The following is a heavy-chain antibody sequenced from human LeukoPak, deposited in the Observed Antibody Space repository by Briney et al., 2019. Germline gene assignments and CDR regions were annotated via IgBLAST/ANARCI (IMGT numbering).Heavy chain of an antibody. Sequence: SGTLSLTCTVSGGSISSYHWSWIRQPPGKGLEWIGYIYYSGSTNYNPSLKSRVTISVDTSKNQFSLKLSSVTAADTAVYYCARDLGDESFDYWGQGTLVTVSS. V-gene: IGHV4-59*01. D-gene: IGHD4-17*01. J-gene: IGHJ4*02. CDR1: GGSISSYH. CDR2: IYYSGST. CDR3: ARDLGDESFDY.